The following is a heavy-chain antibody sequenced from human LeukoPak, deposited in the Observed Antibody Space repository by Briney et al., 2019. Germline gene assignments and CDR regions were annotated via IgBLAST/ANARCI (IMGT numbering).Heavy chain of an antibody. CDR2: IKSKTDGGTT. J-gene: IGHJ1*01. CDR1: GFTFSNAW. Sequence: PGGSLRLSCAASGFTFSNAWMSWVRQAPGKGLEWVGRIKSKTDGGTTDYAAPVKGRFTISSDDSKNTLYLQMNSLKTEDTAVYYCTARYCRSTSCYGEYFQRWGQGTLVTVSS. V-gene: IGHV3-15*01. D-gene: IGHD2-2*01. CDR3: TARYCRSTSCYGEYFQR.